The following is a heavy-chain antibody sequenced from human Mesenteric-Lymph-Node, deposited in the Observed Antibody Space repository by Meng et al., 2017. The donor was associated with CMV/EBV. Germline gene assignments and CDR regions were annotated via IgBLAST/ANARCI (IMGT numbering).Heavy chain of an antibody. J-gene: IGHJ4*02. CDR3: GRGEEISL. CDR2: IGSSSSYI. V-gene: IGHV3-21*01. CDR1: GFTFSSYN. Sequence: GESLKISCAASGFTFSSYNMNWVRQAPGKGLEWVSFIGSSSSYIYYADSVKGRFTISRDNAKNSLYLQMNSLRAEDTAVYYCGRGEEISLWGQGTLVTVSS. D-gene: IGHD5-24*01.